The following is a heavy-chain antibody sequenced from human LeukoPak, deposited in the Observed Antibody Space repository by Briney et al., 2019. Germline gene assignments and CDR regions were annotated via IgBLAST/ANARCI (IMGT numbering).Heavy chain of an antibody. J-gene: IGHJ4*02. CDR1: GFIFSDYY. Sequence: PGRSLRLSCAASGFIFSDYYMSWIRQAPGKGLEWVSYISSSGSTIYYADSVKGRFTISRDNAKNSLYLQMNSLRAEDTAVYYCARAGRVGALLYYFDYWGQGTLVTVSS. D-gene: IGHD1-26*01. V-gene: IGHV3-11*01. CDR3: ARAGRVGALLYYFDY. CDR2: ISSSGSTI.